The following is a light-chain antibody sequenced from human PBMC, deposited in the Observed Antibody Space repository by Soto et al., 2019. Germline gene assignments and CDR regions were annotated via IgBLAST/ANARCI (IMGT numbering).Light chain of an antibody. CDR3: HQFGRSPTFT. CDR2: GAS. Sequence: EIVLTQSPGTLSLSPGERATLSCRASQTLNSNYLAWYQQRPGQAPRLLIYGASIRAAGIPDSFSGSGSATDFTLTISRLEPEDFAVYHCHQFGRSPTFTFGPGTTVDIK. J-gene: IGKJ3*01. CDR1: QTLNSNY. V-gene: IGKV3-20*01.